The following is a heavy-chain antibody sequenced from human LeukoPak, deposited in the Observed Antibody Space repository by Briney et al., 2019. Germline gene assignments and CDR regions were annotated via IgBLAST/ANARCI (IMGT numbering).Heavy chain of an antibody. J-gene: IGHJ4*02. D-gene: IGHD2-2*01. CDR1: GASFSRDY. Sequence: SETLSLTCAVYGASFSRDYWSWIRQPPGKGLEWIGEVNQSGSTKYNPSLKSRVTISVDTSKNQFSLKLSSVTAADTAVYYCARAPVVPAALNFDYWGQGTLVTVSS. V-gene: IGHV4-34*01. CDR2: VNQSGST. CDR3: ARAPVVPAALNFDY.